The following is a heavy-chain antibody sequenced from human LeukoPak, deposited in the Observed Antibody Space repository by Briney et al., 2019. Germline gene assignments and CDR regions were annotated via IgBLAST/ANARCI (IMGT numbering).Heavy chain of an antibody. V-gene: IGHV4-59*01. D-gene: IGHD3-10*01. CDR3: ASSIRGHFDY. J-gene: IGHJ4*02. CDR1: GGSISSYY. CDR2: IYYSGST. Sequence: SETLSLTCTVSGGSISSYYWSWIRQPPGKGLEWIGYIYYSGSTNYNPSLKSRVTIPVDTSKNQLSLKLSSVTAADTAVYYCASSIRGHFDYWGQGTLVTVSS.